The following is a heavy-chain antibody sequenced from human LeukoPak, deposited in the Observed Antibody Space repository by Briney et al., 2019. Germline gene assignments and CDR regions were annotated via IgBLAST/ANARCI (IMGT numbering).Heavy chain of an antibody. CDR2: ISYSGTT. CDR1: GYSISSGNY. J-gene: IGHJ4*02. V-gene: IGHV4-38-2*01. Sequence: PSETLSLTCAVSGYSISSGNYWGWIRQRPGKGLEWIGTISYSGTTYYNPSLKSRVTISLDASKNQFSLKLSSVTAADTAVYYCARARFDYWGQGTLVTVSS. CDR3: ARARFDY. D-gene: IGHD6-6*01.